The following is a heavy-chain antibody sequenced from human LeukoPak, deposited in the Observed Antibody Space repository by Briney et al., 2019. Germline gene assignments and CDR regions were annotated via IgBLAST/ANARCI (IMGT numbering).Heavy chain of an antibody. CDR1: GFTFGDYA. J-gene: IGHJ3*02. CDR3: SRESGGRLDYYDSGRYVTAFDI. Sequence: GGSLRLSCTASGFTFGDYAMSWFRQAPGKGLEWVGFIRSRAYGGTTEYAASVKGRFSISREDSKSAAYLQMSSLKTEDTALYYCSRESGGRLDYYDSGRYVTAFDIWGQGTMVTVSS. CDR2: IRSRAYGGTT. V-gene: IGHV3-49*03. D-gene: IGHD3-22*01.